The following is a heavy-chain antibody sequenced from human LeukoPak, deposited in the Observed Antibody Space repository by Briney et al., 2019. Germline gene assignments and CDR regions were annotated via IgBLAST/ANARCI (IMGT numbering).Heavy chain of an antibody. J-gene: IGHJ6*03. CDR1: GFTFSGSA. CDR3: TREGYCSGGSCYDFYYYYYYMDV. CDR2: IRSKANSYAT. V-gene: IGHV3-73*01. Sequence: GGSLRLSCAASGFTFSGSAMHWVRQASGKGLEWVGRIRSKANSYATAYAASVKGRFTISRDDSKNTAYLQMNSLKTEDTAVYYCTREGYCSGGSCYDFYYYYYYMDVWGKGTTVTVSS. D-gene: IGHD2-15*01.